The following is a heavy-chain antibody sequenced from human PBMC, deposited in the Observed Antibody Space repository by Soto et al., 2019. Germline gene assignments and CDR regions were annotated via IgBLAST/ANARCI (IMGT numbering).Heavy chain of an antibody. CDR1: GFTFSSYA. Sequence: GGSLRLSCAASGFTFSSYAMSWVRQAPGKGLEWVSAISGSADSTSYADSVKGRFTISRDNAKNSLYLQMNSLRAEDTAVYYCAGSNYDYYYYYMDVWGKGTTVTVSS. V-gene: IGHV3-23*01. CDR2: ISGSADST. J-gene: IGHJ6*03. CDR3: AGSNYDYYYYYMDV. D-gene: IGHD4-4*01.